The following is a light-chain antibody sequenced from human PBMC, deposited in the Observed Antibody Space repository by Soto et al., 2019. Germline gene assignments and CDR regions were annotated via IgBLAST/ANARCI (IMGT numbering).Light chain of an antibody. J-gene: IGKJ1*01. V-gene: IGKV1-6*01. Sequence: AIQMTQSPSSLSASVGDRVTITCRASQGIRSDLAWYQQIPGKAPKLLIYATSYLQDGVSSRFRGSGSGTVFTLTISSLQPEDSATYYCLQDYDYPRTFGQGTKVEVK. CDR2: ATS. CDR3: LQDYDYPRT. CDR1: QGIRSD.